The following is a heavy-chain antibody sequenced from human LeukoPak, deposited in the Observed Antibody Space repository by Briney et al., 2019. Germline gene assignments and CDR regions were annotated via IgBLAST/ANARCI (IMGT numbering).Heavy chain of an antibody. Sequence: SETLSLTCTVSGYSISSGYYWGWIRQPPGKGLEWIGSIYHSGSTYYNPSLKSRVTISVDTSKNQFSLKLSSVTAADTAVYYCAREGSGDAFDIWGQGTMVTVSS. CDR1: GYSISSGYY. J-gene: IGHJ3*02. CDR3: AREGSGDAFDI. D-gene: IGHD6-19*01. V-gene: IGHV4-38-2*02. CDR2: IYHSGST.